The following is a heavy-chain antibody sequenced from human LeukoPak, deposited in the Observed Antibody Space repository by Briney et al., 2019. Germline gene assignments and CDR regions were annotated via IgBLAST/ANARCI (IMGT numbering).Heavy chain of an antibody. CDR1: GFSVRSGD. J-gene: IGHJ5*02. CDR2: VYSGGGT. Sequence: PGGSLRLSCAASGFSVRSGDMNWIRQAPGKGLEWVSVVYSGGGTDYADSVKGRFTISRDIPKNTLYLQMNGLRVEDTAVYYCVRQFWAWRQGTLVTVSA. CDR3: VRQFWA. D-gene: IGHD3-16*01. V-gene: IGHV3-66*04.